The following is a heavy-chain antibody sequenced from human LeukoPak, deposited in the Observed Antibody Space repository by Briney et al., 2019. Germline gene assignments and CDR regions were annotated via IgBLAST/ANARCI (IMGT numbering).Heavy chain of an antibody. Sequence: SETLSLTCAVYGGSFSGYYRSWIRQPPGKGLEWIGEINHSGSTNYNPSLKSRVTISVDTSKNQFSLKLSSVTAADTAVYYCARGFTMIDVWGQGTTVTVSS. CDR2: INHSGST. V-gene: IGHV4-34*01. D-gene: IGHD3-22*01. CDR1: GGSFSGYY. J-gene: IGHJ6*02. CDR3: ARGFTMIDV.